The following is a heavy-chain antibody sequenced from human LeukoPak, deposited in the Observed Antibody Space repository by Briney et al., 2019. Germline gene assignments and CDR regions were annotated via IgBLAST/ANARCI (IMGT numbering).Heavy chain of an antibody. CDR1: GGSIKNDF. D-gene: IGHD1-26*01. CDR3: AGGGSPHI. Sequence: SETLSLTCTVSGGSIKNDFLTWVRQPAGKALEWIGRLHTNGSTTYNPPLKSRVTMSLDTSITQFSLKLKSVTAADTAVYYCAGGGSPHIGGQGTLVTV. CDR2: LHTNGST. V-gene: IGHV4-4*07. J-gene: IGHJ3*02.